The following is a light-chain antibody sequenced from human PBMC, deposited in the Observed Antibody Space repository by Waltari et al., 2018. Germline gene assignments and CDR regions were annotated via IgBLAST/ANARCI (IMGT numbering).Light chain of an antibody. J-gene: IGKJ2*01. Sequence: EIVLTQSPGTLSLSPGDRATLSGRATQSVSSSFFDWYQQKPGQAPRLLIYSTSKRATGIPDRFSGSGSGTDFTLTISRLEPEDFAVYYCQQYNNSPYTFGQGTKLEIK. V-gene: IGKV3-20*01. CDR3: QQYNNSPYT. CDR1: QSVSSSF. CDR2: STS.